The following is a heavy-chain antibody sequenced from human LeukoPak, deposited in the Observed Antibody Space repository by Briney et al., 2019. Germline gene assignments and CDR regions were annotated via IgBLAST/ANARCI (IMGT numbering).Heavy chain of an antibody. Sequence: ETLSLTCTVSGYSISSGYYWGWIRQPPGKGLEWVSSISSSGTYIYYADSVKGRFTISRDNAKKSLYLQMNSLRAEDTAVYYCASLTLWGKGTTVTVSS. CDR2: ISSSGTYI. J-gene: IGHJ6*04. CDR3: ASLTL. CDR1: GYSISSGYY. V-gene: IGHV3-21*01.